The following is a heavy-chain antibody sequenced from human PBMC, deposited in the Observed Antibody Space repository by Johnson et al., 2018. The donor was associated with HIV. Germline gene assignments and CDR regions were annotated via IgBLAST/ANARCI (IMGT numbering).Heavy chain of an antibody. J-gene: IGHJ3*02. D-gene: IGHD3-16*01. CDR3: ARGGSDAFDI. Sequence: VESVKGRFTISRDNAKNSLSLQINSLRADDTAVYYCARGGSDAFDIWGQGTMVTVSS. V-gene: IGHV3-7*01.